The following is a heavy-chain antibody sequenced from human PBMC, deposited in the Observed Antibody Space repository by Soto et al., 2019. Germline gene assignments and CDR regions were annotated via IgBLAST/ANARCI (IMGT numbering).Heavy chain of an antibody. J-gene: IGHJ5*02. Sequence: PSETLSLTCAVYGGSFSGYYWSWIRQPPGKGLEWIGEINHSGSTNYNPSLKSRVTISVDTSKNQFSLKLSSVTAADTAVYYCARVYNTIVLMVYAPINWFDPWGQGTLVTVSS. D-gene: IGHD2-8*01. CDR3: ARVYNTIVLMVYAPINWFDP. V-gene: IGHV4-34*01. CDR1: GGSFSGYY. CDR2: INHSGST.